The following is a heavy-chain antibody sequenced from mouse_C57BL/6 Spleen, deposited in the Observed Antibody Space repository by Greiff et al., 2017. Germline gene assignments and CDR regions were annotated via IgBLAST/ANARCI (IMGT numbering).Heavy chain of an antibody. CDR1: GFTFSDYG. J-gene: IGHJ2*01. D-gene: IGHD1-1*01. CDR2: ISSGSSTI. V-gene: IGHV5-17*01. Sequence: DVMLVESGGGLVKPGGSLKLSCAASGFTFSDYGMHWVRQAPEKGLECVAYISSGSSTISYADTVKGRFTISRANAKNTLFLLMTSLRSEDTAMYYCARPPYGSSPYYFDDWGQGTTLTVSS. CDR3: ARPPYGSSPYYFDD.